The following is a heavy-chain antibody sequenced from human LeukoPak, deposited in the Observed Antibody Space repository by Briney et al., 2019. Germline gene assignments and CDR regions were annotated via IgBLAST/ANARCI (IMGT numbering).Heavy chain of an antibody. D-gene: IGHD5-24*01. CDR3: ATWTDGYNTYFDY. Sequence: SETLSLTCTVSGGSISSSSYYWGWIRQPPGKGLQWIGSIYYSGSTYYNPSLKSRVTISVDTSKNQFSLKLSSVTAADTAVYYCATWTDGYNTYFDYWGQGTLVTVSS. CDR2: IYYSGST. V-gene: IGHV4-39*01. CDR1: GGSISSSSYY. J-gene: IGHJ4*02.